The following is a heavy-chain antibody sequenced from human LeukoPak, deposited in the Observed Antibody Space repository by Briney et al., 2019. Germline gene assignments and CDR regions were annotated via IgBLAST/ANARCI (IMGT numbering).Heavy chain of an antibody. J-gene: IGHJ4*02. Sequence: SETLSLTCTVSGGSISSYYWGWIRQPPGRGLEWIGSIFHFGSTYYNPSLKSRVTISVDTSKNQFSLKLGSVTAADTAVYFCAREGYSNSFDSWGQGTLVTVSS. CDR2: IFHFGST. CDR1: GGSISSYY. V-gene: IGHV4-38-2*02. D-gene: IGHD4-11*01. CDR3: AREGYSNSFDS.